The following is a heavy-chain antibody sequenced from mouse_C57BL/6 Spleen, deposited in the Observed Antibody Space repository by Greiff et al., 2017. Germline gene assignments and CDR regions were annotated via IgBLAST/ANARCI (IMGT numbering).Heavy chain of an antibody. CDR3: ASSSGLYYAMDY. CDR2: IDPSDSET. J-gene: IGHJ4*01. CDR1: GYTFTSYW. V-gene: IGHV1-52*01. Sequence: VQLQQPGAELVRPGSSVKLSCKASGYTFTSYWMHWVKQRPIQGLEWIGNIDPSDSETHYNQKFKDKATLTVDKSSSTAYMQLSILTSEDSAVYYCASSSGLYYAMDYWGQGTSVTGSS. D-gene: IGHD3-2*02.